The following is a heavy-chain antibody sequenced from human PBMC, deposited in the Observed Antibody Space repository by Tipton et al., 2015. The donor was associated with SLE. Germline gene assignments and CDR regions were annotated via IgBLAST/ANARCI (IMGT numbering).Heavy chain of an antibody. CDR2: IDLSGST. V-gene: IGHV4-38-2*01. J-gene: IGHJ4*02. CDR3: ARHGNGWAWFGY. D-gene: IGHD3-16*01. CDR1: GYSISSGYH. Sequence: TLSLTCVVSGYSISSGYHWGWFRQPPGKGLGWIGRIDLSGSTYYNPSLNSRVTISVDTSKNQFSLSLRSVTATDTAVYYCARHGNGWAWFGYWGQGTLVTVSS.